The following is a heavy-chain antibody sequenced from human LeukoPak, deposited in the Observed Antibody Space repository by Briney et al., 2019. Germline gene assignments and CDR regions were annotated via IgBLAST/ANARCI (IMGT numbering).Heavy chain of an antibody. V-gene: IGHV3-23*01. J-gene: IGHJ2*01. CDR3: ARDPSFLGDLYWYFDL. CDR1: GFSFSSYA. D-gene: IGHD2-21*02. Sequence: GGSLRLSCAASGFSFSSYAMNWVRQAPGKGLEWVSGVTTSGGRTYYADSVKGRFTISRDNSKNTLYLQMNSLRAEDTAVYYCARDPSFLGDLYWYFDLWGRGTLVTVSS. CDR2: VTTSGGRT.